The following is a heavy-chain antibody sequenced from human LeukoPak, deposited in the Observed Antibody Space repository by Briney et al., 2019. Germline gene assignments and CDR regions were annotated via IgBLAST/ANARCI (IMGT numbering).Heavy chain of an antibody. D-gene: IGHD2-15*01. Sequence: ASVKVSCKASGYTFTSYYMHWVRQAPGQGLEWMGIINPSGGSTSYAQKFQGRVTMTRDMSTSTVYMELSSLRSEDTAVYYCARERVAIGYCSGGSCDVFDYWGQGTLVTVSS. CDR3: ARERVAIGYCSGGSCDVFDY. CDR1: GYTFTSYY. J-gene: IGHJ4*02. V-gene: IGHV1-46*01. CDR2: INPSGGST.